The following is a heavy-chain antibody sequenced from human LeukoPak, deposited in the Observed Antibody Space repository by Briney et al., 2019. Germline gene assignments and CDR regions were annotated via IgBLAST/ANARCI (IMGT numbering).Heavy chain of an antibody. CDR2: IFYSGTP. D-gene: IGHD1-26*01. Sequence: SETLSLTCTVSGDSIRSYYWSWIRQPPGKGLEWIGYIFYSGTPNYNPSLKRRVTISLDTSKNQFSLKLNSVNVADTAVYYCARVLSGSYQFYYFDYWGQGTLVTVSS. V-gene: IGHV4-59*08. CDR1: GDSIRSYY. CDR3: ARVLSGSYQFYYFDY. J-gene: IGHJ4*02.